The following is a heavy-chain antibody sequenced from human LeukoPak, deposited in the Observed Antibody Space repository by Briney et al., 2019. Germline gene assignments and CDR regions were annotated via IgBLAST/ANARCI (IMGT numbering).Heavy chain of an antibody. CDR2: IYHSGVT. CDR3: VRSGPYIKEGFDY. D-gene: IGHD1-26*01. J-gene: IGHJ4*01. V-gene: IGHV4-38-2*02. CDR1: GYSITSDHY. Sequence: SETLSLTCTVSGYSITSDHYWGWIRQSPGKGLEWIGSIYHSGVTYFNPSLKSRITLSIDTSKNQFSLRLSSVTAADTALYYCVRSGPYIKEGFDYWGQGTLVTVSS.